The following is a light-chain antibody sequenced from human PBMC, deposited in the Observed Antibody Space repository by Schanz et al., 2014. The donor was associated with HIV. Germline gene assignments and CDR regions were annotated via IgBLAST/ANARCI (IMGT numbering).Light chain of an antibody. J-gene: IGKJ4*01. CDR2: DAS. Sequence: EIVLTQSPGTLSLSPGERATLSCRAIQSITTNSLAWYQQKPGQAPRLLMFDASKRAAGIPARFSGSGSGTDFTLTISSLEPEDFAVYYCQQRSDWPPLTFGGGTKVEIK. V-gene: IGKV3D-20*02. CDR3: QQRSDWPPLT. CDR1: QSITTNS.